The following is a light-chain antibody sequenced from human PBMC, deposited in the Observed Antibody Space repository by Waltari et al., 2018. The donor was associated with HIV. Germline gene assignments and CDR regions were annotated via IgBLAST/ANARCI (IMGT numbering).Light chain of an antibody. J-gene: IGLJ3*02. CDR1: SSDIGAYNR. V-gene: IGLV2-18*02. Sequence: QSALTQPPSVSGSLGQSVTISCTGTSSDIGAYNRVSWYQQSPGTAPKLRIYEVTHRPSGVLFLFSVSKSVNTASLTISGLQADDEADYYCSSYTTSSTWVFGGGTKLTVL. CDR2: EVT. CDR3: SSYTTSSTWV.